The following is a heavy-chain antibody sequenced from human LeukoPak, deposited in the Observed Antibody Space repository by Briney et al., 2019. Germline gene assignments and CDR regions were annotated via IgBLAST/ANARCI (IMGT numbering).Heavy chain of an antibody. D-gene: IGHD6-19*01. Sequence: GASVKVSCKASGYTFTNFGISWVRQAPGQGLEWMGWINAHDGKRNYALKHEDRVIMTTDTSTSTVYMELRGLRSDDTAVYYYARRSTLYSSGWFYFDYWGQGTLVTVSS. CDR2: INAHDGKR. V-gene: IGHV1-18*01. CDR3: ARRSTLYSSGWFYFDY. CDR1: GYTFTNFG. J-gene: IGHJ4*02.